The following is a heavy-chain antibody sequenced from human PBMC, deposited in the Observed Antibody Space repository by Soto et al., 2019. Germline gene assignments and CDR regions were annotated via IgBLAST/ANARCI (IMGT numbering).Heavy chain of an antibody. CDR2: IYYSGST. J-gene: IGHJ4*02. CDR3: ARGQGIAVAADFDY. CDR1: GGSISSGGYY. Sequence: SETLSLTCTVSGGSISSGGYYWSWIRQHPGKGLEWIGYIYYSGSTYYNPSLKSRVTISVDTSKNQFSLKLSSVTAADTAVYYCARGQGIAVAADFDYWGQGTLVTVSS. D-gene: IGHD6-19*01. V-gene: IGHV4-31*03.